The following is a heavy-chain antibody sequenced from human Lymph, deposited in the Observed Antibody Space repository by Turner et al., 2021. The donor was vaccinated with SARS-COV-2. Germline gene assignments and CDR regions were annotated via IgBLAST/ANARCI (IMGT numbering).Heavy chain of an antibody. V-gene: IGHV3-53*02. CDR3: ARDNPHDAFDI. J-gene: IGHJ3*02. Sequence: EVQLLETGRGLSLPGRSLRLSSAASGFNVSSNYMSWVRRAAGKGLEWVSVSYSGGSKFYADTVRSRFTISRNNSKNTLHRQMNSLRAEDKAGEYCARDNPHDAFDIWGQGTMVTVSS. CDR2: SYSGGSK. CDR1: GFNVSSNY.